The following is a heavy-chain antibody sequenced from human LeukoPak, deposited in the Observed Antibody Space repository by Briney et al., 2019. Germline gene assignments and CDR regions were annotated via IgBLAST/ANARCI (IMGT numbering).Heavy chain of an antibody. J-gene: IGHJ4*02. CDR1: GGTFSSYA. CDR2: INPNSGGT. Sequence: GASVKVSCKASGGTFSSYAISWVRQAPGQGLEWMGRINPNSGGTNYAQKFQGRVTMTRDTSISTAYMELSRLRSDDTAVYYCAREGKPRGYSYGLNYWGQGTLVTVSS. V-gene: IGHV1-2*06. D-gene: IGHD5-18*01. CDR3: AREGKPRGYSYGLNY.